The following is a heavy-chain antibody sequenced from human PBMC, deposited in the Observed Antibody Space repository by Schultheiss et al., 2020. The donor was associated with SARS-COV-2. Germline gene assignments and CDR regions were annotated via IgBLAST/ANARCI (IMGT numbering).Heavy chain of an antibody. Sequence: SETLSLTCAVYGGSFSGYYWSWIRQPPGKGLEWIGSIYYSGSTYYNPSLKSRVTISVDTSKNQFSLKLNSVTAADTAVYYCARSDSRWGFVNYWGQGTLVTVSS. J-gene: IGHJ4*02. CDR2: IYYSGST. D-gene: IGHD3-16*01. CDR1: GGSFSGYY. V-gene: IGHV4-34*01. CDR3: ARSDSRWGFVNY.